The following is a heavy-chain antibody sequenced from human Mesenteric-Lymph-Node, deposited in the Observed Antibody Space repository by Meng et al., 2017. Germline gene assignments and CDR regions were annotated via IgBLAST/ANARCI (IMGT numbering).Heavy chain of an antibody. V-gene: IGHV1-69*05. CDR2: IIPIFGTA. CDR3: ARDTTIFYGYYYYGMDV. CDR1: GGTFSSYA. Sequence: SVKVSCKASGGTFSSYAISWVRQAPGQGLEWMGGIIPIFGTANYAQKFQGRVTITTDESTSTAYMELSSLRSDDTAVYYCARDTTIFYGYYYYGMDVWGQGTTVTVSS. D-gene: IGHD3-3*01. J-gene: IGHJ6*02.